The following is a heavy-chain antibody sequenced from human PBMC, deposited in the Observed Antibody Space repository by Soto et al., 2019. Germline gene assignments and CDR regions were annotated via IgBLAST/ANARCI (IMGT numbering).Heavy chain of an antibody. J-gene: IGHJ5*02. V-gene: IGHV4-59*08. Sequence: SETLSLTCNVSGGSVSGYHWSWIRQPPGKGLEWIGYINNNGNTDYNPSLESRVTISVGTSNNQFSLKLSSVTAADTAVYYCARQAGGYYYGWFDPWGQGTLVTVSS. CDR2: INNNGNT. CDR1: GGSVSGYH. CDR3: ARQAGGYYYGWFDP. D-gene: IGHD3-22*01.